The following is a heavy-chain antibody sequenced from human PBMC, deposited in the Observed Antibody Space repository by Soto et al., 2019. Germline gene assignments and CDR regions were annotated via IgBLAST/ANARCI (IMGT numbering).Heavy chain of an antibody. CDR2: IYYSGST. J-gene: IGHJ6*02. CDR1: GGSISSSSYY. V-gene: IGHV4-39*01. CDR3: ASYNWNDLRGYYYYYGMDV. D-gene: IGHD1-1*01. Sequence: SETLSLTCTVSGGSISSSSYYWGWIRQPPGKGLEWIGSIYYSGSTYYNPSLKSRVTISVDTSKNQFSLKLSSVTAADTAVYYCASYNWNDLRGYYYYYGMDVWGQGTTVT.